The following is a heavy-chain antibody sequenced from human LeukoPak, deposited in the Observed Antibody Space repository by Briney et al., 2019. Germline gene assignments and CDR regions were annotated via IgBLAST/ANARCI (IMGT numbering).Heavy chain of an antibody. V-gene: IGHV4-30-2*01. CDR1: SGAISSGGYY. CDR2: IYHSGTT. Sequence: PSETLSLTCSVSSGAISSGGYYWNWIRQPPGKGLEWIGSIYHSGTTYYSPSLKSRLTISIDKSKNQFSLELSSVTAADTAVYYCARDLIYDIVVLPPAVEDYWGQGTLVTVSS. CDR3: ARDLIYDIVVLPPAVEDY. J-gene: IGHJ4*02. D-gene: IGHD2-2*01.